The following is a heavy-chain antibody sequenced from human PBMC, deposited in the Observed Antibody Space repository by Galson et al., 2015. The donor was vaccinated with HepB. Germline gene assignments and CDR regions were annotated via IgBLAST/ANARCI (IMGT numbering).Heavy chain of an antibody. CDR2: ISAYNGNT. Sequence: SVTVSCKASGYTFTSYGISWVRQAPGQGLEWMGWISAYNGNTNYAQKLQGRVTMTTDTSTSTAYMELRSLRSDDTAVYYCARGGDYYDSSGYAFDIWGQGTMVTVSS. CDR3: ARGGDYYDSSGYAFDI. D-gene: IGHD3-22*01. V-gene: IGHV1-18*01. J-gene: IGHJ3*02. CDR1: GYTFTSYG.